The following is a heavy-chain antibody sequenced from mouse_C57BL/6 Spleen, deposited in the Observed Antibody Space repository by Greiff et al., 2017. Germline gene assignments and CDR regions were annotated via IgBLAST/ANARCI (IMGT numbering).Heavy chain of an antibody. V-gene: IGHV1-15*01. J-gene: IGHJ3*01. Sequence: VKLQQSGAELVRPGASVTLSCKASGYTFTDYEMHWVKQTPVHGLEWIGAIDPETGGTAYNQKFKGKAILTADKSSSTAYMELRSLTSEDSAVYYCTGDGNYVRFAYWGQGTLVTVSA. CDR2: IDPETGGT. CDR3: TGDGNYVRFAY. D-gene: IGHD2-1*01. CDR1: GYTFTDYE.